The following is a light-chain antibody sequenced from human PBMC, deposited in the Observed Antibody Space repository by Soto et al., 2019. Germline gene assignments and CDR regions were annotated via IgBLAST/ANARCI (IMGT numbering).Light chain of an antibody. Sequence: QSALTQPASVSGSPGQSITISCTGTSSDVGGYNYVSWYQQHPGKAPKLMIYEVSNRPSGVSNRFSGSKSGNTVSLTISGLQAEDEADYYCSSYTSSSTLEGVFGTGTKLTVL. CDR1: SSDVGGYNY. CDR3: SSYTSSSTLEGV. V-gene: IGLV2-14*01. CDR2: EVS. J-gene: IGLJ1*01.